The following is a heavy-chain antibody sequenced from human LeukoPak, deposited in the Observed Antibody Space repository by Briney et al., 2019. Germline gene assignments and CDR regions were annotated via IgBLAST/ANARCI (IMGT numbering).Heavy chain of an antibody. CDR1: GFTFSRYW. CDR2: ISTDGSTT. CDR3: VSSGHGGNFFDY. J-gene: IGHJ4*02. Sequence: PGGSLRLSCAASGFTFSRYWMHWVRQAPGKGLVWVSRISTDGSTTTYADSVKGRFTISRDNAKNTLYLQMNSLRAEDTAVYYCVSSGHGGNFFDYWGQGTLVTVSS. V-gene: IGHV3-74*01. D-gene: IGHD5-12*01.